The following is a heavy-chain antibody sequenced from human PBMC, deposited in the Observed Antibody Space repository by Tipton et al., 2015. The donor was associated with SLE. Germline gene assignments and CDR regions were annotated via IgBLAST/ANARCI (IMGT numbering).Heavy chain of an antibody. J-gene: IGHJ2*01. V-gene: IGHV4-34*01. D-gene: IGHD6-13*01. CDR2: IDHSGVT. CDR3: TRAEFSSNWYMYWHFDL. Sequence: TLSLTCAVYGRSFIGSYWTWIRQPPGKGLEWIGDIDHSGVTHYNPSLKSRVTISRDTSGNQFSLNLSSVTASDTAVYFCTRAEFSSNWYMYWHFDLRGRGTLVTVSS. CDR1: GRSFIGSY.